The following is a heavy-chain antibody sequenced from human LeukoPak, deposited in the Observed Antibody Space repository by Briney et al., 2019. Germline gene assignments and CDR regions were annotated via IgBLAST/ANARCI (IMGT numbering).Heavy chain of an antibody. D-gene: IGHD1-26*01. J-gene: IGHJ5*02. V-gene: IGHV3-74*01. Sequence: GGSLRLSCVASRFTFSIYWMHWVRQGPGKGLVWVSRINGDGTYTDYAESGKGRFTFSRDNAKNTLYLQMNSLRAEDTAVYYCVRGSAGMSPALGSWGQGTLVTVSS. CDR3: VRGSAGMSPALGS. CDR2: INGDGTYT. CDR1: RFTFSIYW.